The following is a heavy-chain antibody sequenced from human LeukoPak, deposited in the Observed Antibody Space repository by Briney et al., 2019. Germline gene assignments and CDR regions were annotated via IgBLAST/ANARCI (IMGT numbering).Heavy chain of an antibody. Sequence: PGGSLRLSCAASGFTFSSYEMNWVRQAPGKGLEWVPYISSSGSTIYYADSVKGRFAIARDNAKNSLYLQMNSLRAEDTAVYYCAREAPLYSSGSYYVLYFFDYWGQGTLVTVSS. CDR1: GFTFSSYE. CDR2: ISSSGSTI. CDR3: AREAPLYSSGSYYVLYFFDY. D-gene: IGHD1-26*01. V-gene: IGHV3-48*03. J-gene: IGHJ4*02.